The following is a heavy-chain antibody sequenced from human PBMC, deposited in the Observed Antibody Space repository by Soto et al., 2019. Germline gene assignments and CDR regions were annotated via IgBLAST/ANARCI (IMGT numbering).Heavy chain of an antibody. J-gene: IGHJ6*02. CDR1: GYIFVNYG. V-gene: IGHV1-18*01. CDR2: ISPYTGNT. D-gene: IGHD3-16*01. CDR3: AMVDLYVTPTPQDV. Sequence: QVQLEQSGDEVKKPGASVKVSCKASGYIFVNYGIAWVRQAPGQGLEWLGWISPYTGNTYYATKVQRRLTLXTXTXXSTAFMDLGSLTSADTAVYYCAMVDLYVTPTPQDVWGQGTTVTVSS.